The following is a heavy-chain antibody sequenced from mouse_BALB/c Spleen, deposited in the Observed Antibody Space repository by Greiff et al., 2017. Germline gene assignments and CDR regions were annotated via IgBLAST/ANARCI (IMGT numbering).Heavy chain of an antibody. CDR1: GFTFSSFG. CDR2: ISSGSSTI. CDR3: ARSDYGIPFDY. V-gene: IGHV5-17*02. Sequence: EVQLVESGGGLVQPGGSRKLSCAASGFTFSSFGMHWVRQAPEKGLEWVAYISSGSSTIYYADTVKGRFTISRDNPKNTLFLQMTSLRSEDTAMYYCARSDYGIPFDYWGQGTTLTVSS. J-gene: IGHJ2*01. D-gene: IGHD2-1*01.